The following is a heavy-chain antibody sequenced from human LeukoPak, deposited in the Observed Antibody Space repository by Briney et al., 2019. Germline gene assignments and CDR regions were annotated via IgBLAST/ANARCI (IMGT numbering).Heavy chain of an antibody. CDR2: IIPIFGTA. Sequence: SVKVSCKASGGTFSSYAISWVRQAPGQGLEWMGGIIPIFGTANYAQKFQGRVTITADESTSTAYMELSSLRSEDTAVYYCARAHAYSSSWYDYYYYMDVWGKGTTVTVSS. CDR3: ARAHAYSSSWYDYYYYMDV. V-gene: IGHV1-69*13. J-gene: IGHJ6*03. CDR1: GGTFSSYA. D-gene: IGHD6-13*01.